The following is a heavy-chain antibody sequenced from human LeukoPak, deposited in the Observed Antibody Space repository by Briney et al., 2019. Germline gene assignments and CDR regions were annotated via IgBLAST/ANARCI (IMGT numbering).Heavy chain of an antibody. D-gene: IGHD5-18*01. Sequence: SQTLSLTCTVSGDSISSGGYYWSWIRQHPGKGLEWIGFIFDGGNTYYNPSLKSRVTISVDTSKNQLSLNLTSVTAADTAVYYCARDRKGWIQIDYWGQGTLVTVPS. V-gene: IGHV4-31*03. CDR1: GDSISSGGYY. CDR2: IFDGGNT. J-gene: IGHJ4*02. CDR3: ARDRKGWIQIDY.